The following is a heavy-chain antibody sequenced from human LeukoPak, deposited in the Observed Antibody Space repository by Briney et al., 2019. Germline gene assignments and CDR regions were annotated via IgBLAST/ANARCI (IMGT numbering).Heavy chain of an antibody. Sequence: ASVKVSCKASGYTFTSYAMHWVRQAPGQRLEWMGWSNAGNGNTKYSQEFQGRVTITRDTSASTAYMELSSLRSEDTAVYYCASGRGLGGSGYYTGSRWGQGTLVTVSS. D-gene: IGHD3-3*01. J-gene: IGHJ4*02. CDR2: SNAGNGNT. CDR3: ASGRGLGGSGYYTGSR. CDR1: GYTFTSYA. V-gene: IGHV1-3*02.